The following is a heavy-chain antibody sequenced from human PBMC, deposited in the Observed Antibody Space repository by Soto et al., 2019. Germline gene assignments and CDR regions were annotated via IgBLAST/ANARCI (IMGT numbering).Heavy chain of an antibody. J-gene: IGHJ5*02. CDR2: IYNSGIT. Sequence: PSETLSLTCTVSGGSISSGDYSWSWVRQSPGKGMEWIGHIYNSGITYYNPSLKSRVVISIDTSRNQFSLRLNSLNAADRAVYFCARGVTVFGLVSRFWFDPWGQGTVVTVSS. CDR3: ARGVTVFGLVSRFWFDP. D-gene: IGHD3-3*01. CDR1: GGSISSGDYS. V-gene: IGHV4-30-4*01.